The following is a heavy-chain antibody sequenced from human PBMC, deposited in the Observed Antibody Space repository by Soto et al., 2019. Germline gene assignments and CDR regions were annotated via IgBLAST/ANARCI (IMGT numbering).Heavy chain of an antibody. CDR1: GFILNNYA. J-gene: IGHJ3*01. CDR2: IGGTDGDSDGVP. CDR3: VKRGRNWGAFDF. Sequence: VQLLESGGDLVQPGGSLRPSCVASGFILNNYAMSWVRQAPGKGPEWVSTIGGTDGDSDGVPWYEDPVKGRFTISRASSANTLFLHMDNLRAEDSALYYCVKRGRNWGAFDFWGQGTTVVVSS. V-gene: IGHV3-23*01. D-gene: IGHD7-27*01.